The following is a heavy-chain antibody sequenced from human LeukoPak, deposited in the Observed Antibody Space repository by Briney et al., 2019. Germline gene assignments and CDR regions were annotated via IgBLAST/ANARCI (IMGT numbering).Heavy chain of an antibody. V-gene: IGHV3-30*14. CDR3: ARAGRPSGYYL. CDR1: GFTFSSSA. D-gene: IGHD3-22*01. CDR2: ISYDGSNK. J-gene: IGHJ4*02. Sequence: GGSLRLSCAASGFTFSSSAMSWVRQAPGKGLEWVAVISYDGSNKYYADSVKGRFTISRDNSKNTLYLQMNSLRAEDTAVYYCARAGRPSGYYLWGQGTLVTVSS.